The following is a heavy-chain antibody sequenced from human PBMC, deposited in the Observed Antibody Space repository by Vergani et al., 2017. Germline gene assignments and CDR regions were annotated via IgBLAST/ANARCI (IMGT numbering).Heavy chain of an antibody. CDR1: GFTSSYYG. CDR3: ATKSCGTPGGQIGYFRE. V-gene: IGHV3-30*03. D-gene: IGHD1-1*01. J-gene: IGHJ1*01. CDR2: ISYDGTQK. Sequence: VQLLESGGGLVQPGGSLRLSCVVSGFTSSYYGMHWVRQAPGKGLEWVAVISYDGTQKYYADSVKGRFTISRDNSKSTLYLQMNSLRTEDTAVYYCATKSCGTPGGQIGYFREWGQGTLVTVSS.